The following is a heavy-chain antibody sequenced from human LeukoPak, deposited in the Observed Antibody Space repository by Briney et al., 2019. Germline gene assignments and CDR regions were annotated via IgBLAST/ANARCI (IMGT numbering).Heavy chain of an antibody. V-gene: IGHV3-11*04. CDR2: ISSSGSDT. CDR1: RFTFRDHF. J-gene: IGHJ4*02. CDR3: ATAPTEDGDGSSPGY. Sequence: PGGSLRLSCAASRFTFRDHFMSWIRQPPGKGLEYVSYISSSGSDTYSSDSVKGRFTVSRDNAKNSLFLQMNSLRAEDTAVYYCATAPTEDGDGSSPGYWGQGTLVTVSS. D-gene: IGHD4-17*01.